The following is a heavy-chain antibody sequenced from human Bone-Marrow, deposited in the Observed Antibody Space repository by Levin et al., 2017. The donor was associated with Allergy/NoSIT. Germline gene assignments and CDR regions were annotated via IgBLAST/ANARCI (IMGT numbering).Heavy chain of an antibody. V-gene: IGHV1-2*02. CDR1: GYTFTDYY. D-gene: IGHD4-17*01. J-gene: IGHJ4*02. Sequence: GGSLRLSCKASGYTFTDYYMYWVRQAPGQGLEWMGWVNPNSDDTEYTQEFRGSVTMTSDTSITTAYMELSRLRSDDTAFYYCVRGNYGDYVSNNYWGQGTLVTVSS. CDR2: VNPNSDDT. CDR3: VRGNYGDYVSNNY.